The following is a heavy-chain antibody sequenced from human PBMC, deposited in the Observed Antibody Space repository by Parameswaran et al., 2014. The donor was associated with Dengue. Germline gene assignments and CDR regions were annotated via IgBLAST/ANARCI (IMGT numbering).Heavy chain of an antibody. V-gene: IGHV4-59*01. J-gene: IGHJ5*02. Sequence: RWIRQPPGKGLEWIGYVSYTGSTNYNPSLKRRVTMSVDTSKNQVSLKLSSMTTADTAVYYCAKARGHTLSGCYGGWFDPWGQGTLVTVSS. CDR3: AKARGHTLSGCYGGWFDP. D-gene: IGHD6-19*01. CDR2: VSYTGST.